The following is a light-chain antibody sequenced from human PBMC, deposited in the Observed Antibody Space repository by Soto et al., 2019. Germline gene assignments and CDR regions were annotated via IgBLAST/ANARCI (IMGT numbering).Light chain of an antibody. J-gene: IGKJ1*01. Sequence: IQMTQSPSSLSASVGDRVTITCRASQSIRSDLNWYQQRPGKAPKLLIYTTSNLESGVPSRFSGSGSGTDFTLTISNLQPEDFATYFCQQGFSRPRTFGLGTKVDIK. CDR2: TTS. CDR3: QQGFSRPRT. CDR1: QSIRSD. V-gene: IGKV1-39*01.